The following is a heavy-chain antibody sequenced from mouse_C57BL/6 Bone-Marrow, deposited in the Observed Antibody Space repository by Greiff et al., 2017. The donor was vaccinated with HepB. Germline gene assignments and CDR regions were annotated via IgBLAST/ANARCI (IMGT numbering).Heavy chain of an antibody. CDR1: GYTFTSYW. V-gene: IGHV1-59*01. J-gene: IGHJ4*01. CDR2: IDPSDSYT. Sequence: QVHVKQSGAELVRPGTSVKLSCKASGYTFTSYWMHWVKQRPGQGLEWIGVIDPSDSYTNYNQKFKGKATLTVDTSSSTAYMQLSSLTSEDSAVYYCAREGAWEYYYAMDYWGQGTSVTVSS. CDR3: AREGAWEYYYAMDY. D-gene: IGHD4-1*01.